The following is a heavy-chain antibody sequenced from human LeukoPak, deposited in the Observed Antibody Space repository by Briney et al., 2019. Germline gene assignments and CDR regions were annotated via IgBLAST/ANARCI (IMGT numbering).Heavy chain of an antibody. J-gene: IGHJ4*02. CDR1: GFTFSSYS. D-gene: IGHD3-10*01. CDR2: ISSSSSYI. V-gene: IGHV3-21*04. Sequence: GGSLRLSCAASGFTFSSYSMNWVRQAPGKGLEWVSSISSSSSYIYYADSVKGRFTISRDNSKNTLYLQMNSLRAEDTAIYYCAKVGGITMVRGVITLDYWGQGTLVTVSS. CDR3: AKVGGITMVRGVITLDY.